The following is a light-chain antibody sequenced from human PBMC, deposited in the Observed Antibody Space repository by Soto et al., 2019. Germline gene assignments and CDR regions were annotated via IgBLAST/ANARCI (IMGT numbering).Light chain of an antibody. CDR3: SSCTSSNTLYV. V-gene: IGLV2-14*01. CDR1: STDVGSCNY. CDR2: EVT. J-gene: IGLJ1*01. Sequence: QSALIQPASVSGSPGQSITISCTGTSTDVGSCNYVSWYQQYPGKAPKLLIYEVTYRPSGLSHRFSGSKSGNTASLTISGLQAEDEADYYCSSCTSSNTLYVFGSGTKVTV.